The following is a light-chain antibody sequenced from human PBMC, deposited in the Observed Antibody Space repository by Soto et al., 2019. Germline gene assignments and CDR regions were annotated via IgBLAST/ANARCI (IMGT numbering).Light chain of an antibody. CDR1: QSVSSSY. CDR2: GAS. CDR3: QQYDSSPPIT. V-gene: IGKV3-20*01. Sequence: EIVLTQSPGTLSLSPGERATLSCRASQSVSSSYLAWYQQKPGQAPRLLIYGASSRATGIPDRFSGSGSGTDFTLTISRLEQEDFAVYYCQQYDSSPPITFGQGTRLEIK. J-gene: IGKJ5*01.